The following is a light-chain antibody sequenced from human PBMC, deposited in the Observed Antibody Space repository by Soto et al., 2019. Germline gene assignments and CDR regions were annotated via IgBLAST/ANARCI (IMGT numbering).Light chain of an antibody. CDR3: QQYNSDSRT. CDR1: QSISTW. CDR2: DAS. Sequence: DIQMTQSPSTLSASVGDRVTITCRACQSISTWLAWYQQKPGNAPKLLIFDASNLESGVPSRFSGSGSGTEFTLTIDSLQPDDFATYYCQQYNSDSRTFGQGTELDIK. V-gene: IGKV1-5*01. J-gene: IGKJ1*01.